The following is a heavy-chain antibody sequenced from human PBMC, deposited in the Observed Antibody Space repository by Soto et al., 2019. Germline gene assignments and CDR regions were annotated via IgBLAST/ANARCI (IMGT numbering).Heavy chain of an antibody. CDR1: GGSISSSNW. CDR2: IYHSGST. Sequence: QVQLQESGPGLVKPSGTLSLTCAVSGGSISSSNWWSWVRQPPGKGLEWIGEIYHSGSTNYNPSXKXRXXISVDKSKNQFSRKLSSVTAADTAVYYWAAVGIDYWGQGTLVTVSS. V-gene: IGHV4-4*02. J-gene: IGHJ4*02. D-gene: IGHD6-13*01. CDR3: AAVGIDY.